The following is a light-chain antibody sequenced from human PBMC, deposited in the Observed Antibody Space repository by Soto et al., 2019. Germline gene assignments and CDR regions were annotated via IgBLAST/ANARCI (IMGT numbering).Light chain of an antibody. Sequence: QAVVTQPPSASGTPGQRVTISCSGSSSNIGSNSVNWYQQLPGTAPKLLIYSNNQRPSGVPDRFSGSKSGTSASLAISGLQSEDEADYYCAVWDGSLNGRFGGGTKLTVL. V-gene: IGLV1-44*01. CDR1: SSNIGSNS. J-gene: IGLJ2*01. CDR3: AVWDGSLNGR. CDR2: SNN.